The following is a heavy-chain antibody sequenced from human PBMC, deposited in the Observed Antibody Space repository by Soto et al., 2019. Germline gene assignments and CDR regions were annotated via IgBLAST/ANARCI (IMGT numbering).Heavy chain of an antibody. CDR3: ARDLNYGLFDY. J-gene: IGHJ4*02. V-gene: IGHV3-48*01. D-gene: IGHD4-17*01. CDR1: GCTFISYS. CDR2: ISSSSSTI. Sequence: GGSLRLSCAASGCTFISYSMNWVRQAPGKGLEWVSYISSSSSTIYYADSVKGRFTISRDNAKNSLYLQMNSLRAEDTAVYYCARDLNYGLFDYWGQGTLVTSPQ.